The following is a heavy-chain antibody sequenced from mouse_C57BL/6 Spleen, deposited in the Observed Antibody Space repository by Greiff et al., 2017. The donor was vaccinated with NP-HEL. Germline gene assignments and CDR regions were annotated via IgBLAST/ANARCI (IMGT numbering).Heavy chain of an antibody. V-gene: IGHV1-9*01. J-gene: IGHJ4*01. CDR3: ARAGYGYDGYAMDD. CDR1: GYTLTGYW. CDR2: ILPGSGST. Sequence: QVHVKQSGAELMKPGASVKLSCKATGYTLTGYWIEWVKQRPGHGLEWIGEILPGSGSTNYNEKFKGKATFTADTSSNTAYMQISSLTNDDAAIYDCARAGYGYDGYAMDDWGQGTSVTVSS. D-gene: IGHD2-14*01.